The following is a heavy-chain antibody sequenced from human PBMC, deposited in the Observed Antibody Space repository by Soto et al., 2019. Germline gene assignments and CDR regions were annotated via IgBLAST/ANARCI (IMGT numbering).Heavy chain of an antibody. CDR1: GFTFSSYA. D-gene: IGHD6-19*01. CDR2: MSGSGSST. V-gene: IGHV3-23*01. CDR3: AKAGYSSGWYPNWFDP. J-gene: IGHJ5*02. Sequence: PGGSLRLSWAASGFTFSSYAMSWGRQAPGKGLEWVSAMSGSGSSTYDADSVKGRFTISRDNSKNTLYLQMNSLRAEDTAVYYCAKAGYSSGWYPNWFDPWGQGTLVTVSS.